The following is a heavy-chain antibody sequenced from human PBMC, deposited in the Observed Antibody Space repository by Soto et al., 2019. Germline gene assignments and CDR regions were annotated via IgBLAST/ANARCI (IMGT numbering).Heavy chain of an antibody. CDR1: GFTFSSYG. CDR3: ARDEVWGTPRFYFRF. J-gene: IGHJ4*02. V-gene: IGHV3-33*01. Sequence: QVQLRESGGGVGQPGRSLRISCEASGFTFSSYGMHWVRQAPGKGLEWVAVIWQDGTTEEYAESVKGRFKISRDDSKKMVFLELNNLRAEDTADYYCARDEVWGTPRFYFRFWGQGIRVIVSS. CDR2: IWQDGTTE. D-gene: IGHD3-16*01.